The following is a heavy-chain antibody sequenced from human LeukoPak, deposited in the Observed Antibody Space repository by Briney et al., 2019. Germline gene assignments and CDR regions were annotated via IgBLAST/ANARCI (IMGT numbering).Heavy chain of an antibody. Sequence: PSETLSLTCTVSGGSISSSSYYWGWIRQPPGKGLEWIGSIYYSGSTYYNPSLKSRVTISVDTSKNQFSLKLSSVTAADTAVYYCARHRVVVADYYMDVWGKGTTVTISS. D-gene: IGHD2-15*01. CDR1: GGSISSSSYY. CDR3: ARHRVVVADYYMDV. CDR2: IYYSGST. J-gene: IGHJ6*03. V-gene: IGHV4-39*01.